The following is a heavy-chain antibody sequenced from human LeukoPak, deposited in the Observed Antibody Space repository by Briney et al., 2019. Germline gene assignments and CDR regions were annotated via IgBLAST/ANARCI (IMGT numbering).Heavy chain of an antibody. J-gene: IGHJ4*02. CDR1: GESVSSKNGA. Sequence: PSQTLSLTCDISGESVSSKNGAWNWIRQSPSRGLEWLGRTYYRSKWYTDYAVSMNGRITISPDTSKNQFSLQLNSMTPDDTAVYYCARDVGTSGWHTFDYWGQGTLVTVSS. CDR2: TYYRSKWYT. CDR3: ARDVGTSGWHTFDY. D-gene: IGHD6-19*01. V-gene: IGHV6-1*01.